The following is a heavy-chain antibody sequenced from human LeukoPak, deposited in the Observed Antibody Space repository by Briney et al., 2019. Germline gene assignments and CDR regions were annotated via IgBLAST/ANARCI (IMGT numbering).Heavy chain of an antibody. Sequence: GGSLRLSCAASGFTFSSNYMSWVRQAPGKGLEWVSIIYSAGITYYSDSVRGGFTISSASSTNTVCLQMNSLRAEDTDVYYCARDPSRRYNYGYGDYWGQGTLVIVSS. J-gene: IGHJ4*02. V-gene: IGHV3-53*01. CDR3: ARDPSRRYNYGYGDY. D-gene: IGHD3-10*01. CDR2: IYSAGIT. CDR1: GFTFSSNY.